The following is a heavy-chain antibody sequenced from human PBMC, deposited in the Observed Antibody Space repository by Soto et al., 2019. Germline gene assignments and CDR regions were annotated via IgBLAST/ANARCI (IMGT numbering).Heavy chain of an antibody. CDR3: ARDPRSSSWPRDNYYGMDV. V-gene: IGHV3-11*06. Sequence: GGSLRLSCAASGFTVSDYYMSWIRQAPGKGLEWVSYISSSSSYTNYADPVKGRFTISRENAKNSLYLQMNSLRAEDTAEHYCARDPRSSSWPRDNYYGMDVWGQGTTVTVSS. D-gene: IGHD6-13*01. CDR1: GFTVSDYY. J-gene: IGHJ6*02. CDR2: ISSSSSYT.